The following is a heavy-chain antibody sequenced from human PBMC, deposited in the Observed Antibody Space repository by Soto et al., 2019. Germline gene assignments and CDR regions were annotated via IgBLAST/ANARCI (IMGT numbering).Heavy chain of an antibody. V-gene: IGHV3-30*18. CDR2: ISYDGSNK. J-gene: IGHJ6*02. CDR1: GFTFSSYG. CDR3: AKCNGDIYYYYAMDV. Sequence: PGGSLRLSCAASGFTFSSYGMHWVRQAPGKGLEWVAVISYDGSNKYYADSVKGRFTISRDNSKNTLYLQINSLRAEDTAVYYCAKCNGDIYYYYAMDVWGQGTTVTVSS. D-gene: IGHD2-8*01.